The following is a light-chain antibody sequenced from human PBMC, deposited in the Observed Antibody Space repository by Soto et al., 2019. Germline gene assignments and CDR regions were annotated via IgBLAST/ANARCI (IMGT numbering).Light chain of an antibody. CDR3: QQFYDLQIT. CDR2: DAS. Sequence: DIQTTQSPSALSSSVGSRVTITGQAIQDISDVLNWYQQQPGKDPKVLIYDASKLQTGVTSRFSGRGSGKDFTLTISSLQPDDSGTYYCQQFYDLQITLGKWTRLEIK. CDR1: QDISDV. J-gene: IGKJ5*01. V-gene: IGKV1-33*01.